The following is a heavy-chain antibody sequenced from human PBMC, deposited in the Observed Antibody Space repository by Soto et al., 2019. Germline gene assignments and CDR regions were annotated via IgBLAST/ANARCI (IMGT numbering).Heavy chain of an antibody. CDR3: TRTNYNGSGFFYDS. Sequence: PGGSLRLSCSASGFTFSSYAMHWFRQAPGKGLEYVSAISSNGGDPYYPGSVKGRFTISRDDVKNSLYLQMNSLTAGDSAIYYCTRTNYNGSGFFYDSWGQGTLVTVSS. CDR2: ISSNGGDP. CDR1: GFTFSSYA. D-gene: IGHD3-22*01. V-gene: IGHV3-64*04. J-gene: IGHJ5*01.